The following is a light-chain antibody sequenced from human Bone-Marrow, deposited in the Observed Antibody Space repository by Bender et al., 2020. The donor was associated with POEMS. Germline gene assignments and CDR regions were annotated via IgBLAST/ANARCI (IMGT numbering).Light chain of an antibody. CDR1: SSDVGSYNL. CDR3: SSYTRDRTIV. J-gene: IGLJ1*01. CDR2: DVT. V-gene: IGLV2-14*02. Sequence: QSALTQPASVSGSPGQSITISCTGTSSDVGSYNLVSWYQQHPGKAPKLMIYDVTERPSGVPDRFSGSRSDNTASLTISGLQPEDEADYYCSSYTRDRTIVFGTGTKVTVL.